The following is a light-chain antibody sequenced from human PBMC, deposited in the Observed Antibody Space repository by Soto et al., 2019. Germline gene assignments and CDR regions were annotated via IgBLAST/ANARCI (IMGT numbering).Light chain of an antibody. CDR2: DVT. J-gene: IGLJ1*01. CDR3: SSYTDRKHLV. Sequence: QSVLTQPRSVSGSPGQSVTISCTGTSSDIGASDSVSWYQQHPGKAPKVMIYDVTKRPSGVPDRFSGSKSGNTASLTVSALQAEDEADYYCSSYTDRKHLVFGTGTKVTVL. V-gene: IGLV2-11*01. CDR1: SSDIGASDS.